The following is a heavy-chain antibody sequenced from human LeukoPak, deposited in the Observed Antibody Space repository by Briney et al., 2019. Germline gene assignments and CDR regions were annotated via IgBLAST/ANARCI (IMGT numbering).Heavy chain of an antibody. CDR3: ARGRIAVAGHDAFDI. J-gene: IGHJ3*02. D-gene: IGHD6-19*01. Sequence: PGRSLRLSCAASVFTFSSYVMHWVRQAPGKGLEGVAVIWYDGSNKYYADAVNGRFTISRDNSKNTLYLQMNSLRAEDTAVYYCARGRIAVAGHDAFDIWGQGTMVTVSS. CDR2: IWYDGSNK. V-gene: IGHV3-33*01. CDR1: VFTFSSYV.